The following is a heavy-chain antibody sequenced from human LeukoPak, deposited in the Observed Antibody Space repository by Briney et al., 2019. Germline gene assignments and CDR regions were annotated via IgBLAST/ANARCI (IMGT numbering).Heavy chain of an antibody. V-gene: IGHV4-4*07. J-gene: IGHJ4*02. D-gene: IGHD3-16*01. CDR3: AGEVWGESGSYYIDY. CDR1: GGSISSYY. Sequence: SQTLSLTCTVSGGSISSYYWSWIRQPDGKGLEWIGRIYTSGSTNYNPSLKSRVTMSVDMSQNQFSLKLSSVTAAETAVNYGAGEVWGESGSYYIDYWGQGTLVSVSS. CDR2: IYTSGST.